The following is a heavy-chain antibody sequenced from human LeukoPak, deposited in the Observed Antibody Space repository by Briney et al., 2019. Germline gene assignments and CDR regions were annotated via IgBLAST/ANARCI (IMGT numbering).Heavy chain of an antibody. CDR1: GFTFSTYA. CDR3: ARGAYYDFWSGSGAFDI. J-gene: IGHJ3*02. Sequence: GGSLRLSCAVSGFTFSTYAMHWVRQAPGKGLEWVAVISYDGSNKYYADSVKGRFTISRDNSKNTLYLQMNSLRAEDTAVYYCARGAYYDFWSGSGAFDIWGQGTMVTVSS. V-gene: IGHV3-30-3*01. D-gene: IGHD3-3*01. CDR2: ISYDGSNK.